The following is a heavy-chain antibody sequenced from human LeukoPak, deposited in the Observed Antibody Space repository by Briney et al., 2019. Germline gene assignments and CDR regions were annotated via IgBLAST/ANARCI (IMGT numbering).Heavy chain of an antibody. CDR3: ARVGSSYRDY. Sequence: SETLSLTCAVYGGSFSGYYWSWIRQPPGKGLEWIGEINHSGSTNYNPSLKSRVTISVDTSKNQLSLKLSSVTAADTAVYYCARVGSSYRDYWGQGTLVTVSS. D-gene: IGHD1-26*01. J-gene: IGHJ4*02. CDR2: INHSGST. CDR1: GGSFSGYY. V-gene: IGHV4-34*01.